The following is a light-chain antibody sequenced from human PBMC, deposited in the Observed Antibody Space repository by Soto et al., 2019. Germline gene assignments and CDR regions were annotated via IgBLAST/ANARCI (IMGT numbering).Light chain of an antibody. CDR2: DVS. CDR3: QQRSEWPLCT. Sequence: EIVLTQSPGTLSLSPGEGATLSCRASQSVSSRYLAWYQQKPGQAPRLLIYDVSNRATGIPARFSGSGSGTDFTLTISSVEPEDFAVYFCQQRSEWPLCTFGQGTKVDIK. CDR1: QSVSSRY. V-gene: IGKV3D-20*02. J-gene: IGKJ2*02.